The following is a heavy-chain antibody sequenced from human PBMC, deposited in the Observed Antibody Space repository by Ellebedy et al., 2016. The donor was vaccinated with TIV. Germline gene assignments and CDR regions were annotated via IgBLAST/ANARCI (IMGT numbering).Heavy chain of an antibody. Sequence: SQTLSLTCAISGDSVTGNSVTWNWLRQSPSRGLEWLGRTYYRFNKWYDDYAISVKSRIAINADSSRNQFSLQLNSVTPDDTAVYYCARGFGELTDFDHWGQGTLVTVSS. J-gene: IGHJ4*02. CDR1: GDSVTGNSVT. D-gene: IGHD3-10*01. CDR3: ARGFGELTDFDH. CDR2: TYYRFNKWYD. V-gene: IGHV6-1*01.